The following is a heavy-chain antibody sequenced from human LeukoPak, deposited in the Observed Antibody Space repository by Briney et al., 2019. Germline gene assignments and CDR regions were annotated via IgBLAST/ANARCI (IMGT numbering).Heavy chain of an antibody. V-gene: IGHV4-59*11. J-gene: IGHJ6*02. D-gene: IGHD3-10*01. CDR3: ARTSRHFYGSGTNLTPWPAGMDV. CDR1: GGSISSHY. CDR2: IYYSGST. Sequence: SETLSLTCTVSGGSISSHYWSWIRQPPGKGLEWIGYIYYSGSTNYNPSLKSRVTISVDTSKNQFSLKLSSVTAADTAVYYCARTSRHFYGSGTNLTPWPAGMDVWGQGTTVTVSS.